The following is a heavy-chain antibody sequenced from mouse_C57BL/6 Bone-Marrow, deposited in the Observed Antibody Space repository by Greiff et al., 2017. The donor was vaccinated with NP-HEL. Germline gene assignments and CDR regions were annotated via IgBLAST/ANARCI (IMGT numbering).Heavy chain of an antibody. J-gene: IGHJ1*03. CDR2: IRNKANGYTT. Sequence: EVQLVESGGGLVQPGGSLSLSCAASGFTFTDYYMSWVRQPPGKALEWLGFIRNKANGYTTEYSASVKGRFTISRDNSQSILYLQMNALRAEDSATSYCARFITTDLGYFDVWGTGTTVTVSS. CDR3: ARFITTDLGYFDV. CDR1: GFTFTDYY. V-gene: IGHV7-3*01. D-gene: IGHD1-2*01.